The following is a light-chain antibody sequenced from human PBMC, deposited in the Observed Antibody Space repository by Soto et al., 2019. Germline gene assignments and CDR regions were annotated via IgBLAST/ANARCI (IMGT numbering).Light chain of an antibody. CDR3: QKCNSAPRT. CDR1: QGISNY. CDR2: AAS. V-gene: IGKV1-27*01. J-gene: IGKJ1*01. Sequence: DIQMTQSPSSLSASVGDRVTITCRASQGISNYLAWYQQKPGKVPKLLIYAASTLQSGVPSRFSGSGYGTDFTLSISSVQPEDVANYYCQKCNSAPRTFGQGTKVEIK.